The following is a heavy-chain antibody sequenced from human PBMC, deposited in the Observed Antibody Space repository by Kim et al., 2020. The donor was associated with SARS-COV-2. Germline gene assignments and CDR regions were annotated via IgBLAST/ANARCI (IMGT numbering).Heavy chain of an antibody. Sequence: GESLKISCKGSGYSFTNYWISWVRQMAGKGLEWMGRIDPSDSYNNYSPSFQGHVTISADKSISTAYLQWSSLKASDTAMYYCVRHVKGTMSEYYIDLWGRGTLVTVSS. D-gene: IGHD1-7*01. CDR2: IDPSDSYN. CDR1: GYSFTNYW. V-gene: IGHV5-10-1*01. CDR3: VRHVKGTMSEYYIDL. J-gene: IGHJ2*01.